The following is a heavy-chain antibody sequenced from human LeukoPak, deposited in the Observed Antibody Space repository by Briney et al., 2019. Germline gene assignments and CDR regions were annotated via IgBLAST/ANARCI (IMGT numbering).Heavy chain of an antibody. D-gene: IGHD3-10*01. Sequence: SETLSLTCSVSGGSLSSYYWSWIRQPPGEGLEWIGYIYYSGSTSYNPSLKSRVTMSVDTSKNQFSLKLSSVTAADTAVYYCARVSLVRGAPDYYFDYWGQGTLVTVSS. CDR2: IYYSGST. V-gene: IGHV4-59*12. CDR3: ARVSLVRGAPDYYFDY. CDR1: GGSLSSYY. J-gene: IGHJ4*02.